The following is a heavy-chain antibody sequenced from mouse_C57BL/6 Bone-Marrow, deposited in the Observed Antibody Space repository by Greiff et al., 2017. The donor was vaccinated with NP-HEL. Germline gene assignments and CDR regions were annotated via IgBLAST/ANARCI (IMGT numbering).Heavy chain of an antibody. CDR3: ARFTTVEFDY. CDR1: GYSITSGYY. CDR2: ISYDGSN. J-gene: IGHJ2*01. V-gene: IGHV3-6*01. D-gene: IGHD1-1*01. Sequence: EVKLQESGPGLVKPSQSLSLTCSVTGYSITSGYYWNWIRQFPGNKLEWMGYISYDGSNNYNPSLKNRISITRDTSKNQFFLKLNSVTTEDTATYYCARFTTVEFDYWGQGTTLTVSS.